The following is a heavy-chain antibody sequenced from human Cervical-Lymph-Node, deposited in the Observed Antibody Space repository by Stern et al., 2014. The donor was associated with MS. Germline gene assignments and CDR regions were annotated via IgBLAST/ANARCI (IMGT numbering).Heavy chain of an antibody. D-gene: IGHD1-26*01. CDR2: ISGDNGQT. CDR3: ARDAGAAADY. Sequence: VQLVESGGEVKKPGASVKVSCKASGYSFTRFGITWVRQAPGQGLEWMGLISGDNGQTNYAQRLRGRVTMTTDTSTSTAYMEVRSLRSDDTAVYYCARDAGAAADYWGQGTLVTVSS. J-gene: IGHJ4*02. V-gene: IGHV1-18*01. CDR1: GYSFTRFG.